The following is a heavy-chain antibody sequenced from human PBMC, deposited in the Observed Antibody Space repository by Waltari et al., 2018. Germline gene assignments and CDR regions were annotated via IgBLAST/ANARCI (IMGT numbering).Heavy chain of an antibody. V-gene: IGHV4-59*01. CDR3: ARGLDTAMVSLGY. Sequence: QVQLQESGPGLVKPSETLSLTCTVSGGSISSYYWSWIRQPPGKGLEWIGYIYYRGSTNYNPSLKSRVTISVDTSKNQFSLKLSSVTAADTAVYYCARGLDTAMVSLGYWGQGTLVTVSS. D-gene: IGHD5-18*01. CDR2: IYYRGST. CDR1: GGSISSYY. J-gene: IGHJ4*02.